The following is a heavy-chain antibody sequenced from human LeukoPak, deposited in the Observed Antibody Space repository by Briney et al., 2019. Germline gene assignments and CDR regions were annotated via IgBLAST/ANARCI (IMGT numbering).Heavy chain of an antibody. Sequence: GGSLRLSCAASGLTFSNYAMNWVRQAPGKAMEWVSSITRSGTYIFYADSVKGRFTISRDNSKNSLYLQMDSLGPEDTAVYYCARDPYSGSYGNEYYYYMDVWGKGTTVTISS. D-gene: IGHD1-26*01. V-gene: IGHV3-21*01. CDR1: GLTFSNYA. J-gene: IGHJ6*03. CDR2: ITRSGTYI. CDR3: ARDPYSGSYGNEYYYYMDV.